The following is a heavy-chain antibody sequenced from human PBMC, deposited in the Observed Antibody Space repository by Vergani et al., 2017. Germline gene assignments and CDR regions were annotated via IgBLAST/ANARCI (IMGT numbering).Heavy chain of an antibody. Sequence: EVRLLESGGGLVQPGGSLRLSCAASGFTFNIYAMSWVRQAPGKGLEWVSSISDNGGSTFYADSVKGRFTIFRDNSRNTLFLQINSLRAEDTAVYHCARGDNSSSSGRYFDFWGQGMLVTVSS. J-gene: IGHJ4*02. V-gene: IGHV3-23*01. CDR1: GFTFNIYA. CDR3: ARGDNSSSSGRYFDF. D-gene: IGHD3-22*01. CDR2: ISDNGGST.